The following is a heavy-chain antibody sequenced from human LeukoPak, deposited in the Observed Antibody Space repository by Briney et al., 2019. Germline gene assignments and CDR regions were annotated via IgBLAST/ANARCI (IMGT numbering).Heavy chain of an antibody. Sequence: SGPTLVKPTQTLTLTCTFSGFSLSTSLVAVGWIRQPPGKALDWLALIYWNDEKHYSPSRKSRLTITKDTSKNQVVLTMTNMDPVDTATYSCAHRRDGYFDYWGQGTLVTVSS. J-gene: IGHJ4*02. CDR1: GFSLSTSLVA. D-gene: IGHD5-24*01. CDR2: IYWNDEK. V-gene: IGHV2-5*01. CDR3: AHRRDGYFDY.